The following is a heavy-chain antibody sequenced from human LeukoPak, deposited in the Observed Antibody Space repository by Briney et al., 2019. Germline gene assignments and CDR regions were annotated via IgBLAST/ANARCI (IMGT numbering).Heavy chain of an antibody. Sequence: GGSLRLSCAASGFTFSSSGMXXXXXXXGXXXXXXAYIRYDGSNKXXAXXXXXXXXXSXDNSXXKLYLQMNSLRAEDTAVYYCANDVGLCAGSAWGQGTLVTVSS. CDR1: GFTFSSSG. J-gene: IGHJ5*02. CDR3: ANDVGLCAGSA. CDR2: IRYDGSNK. D-gene: IGHD1-26*01. V-gene: IGHV3-30*02.